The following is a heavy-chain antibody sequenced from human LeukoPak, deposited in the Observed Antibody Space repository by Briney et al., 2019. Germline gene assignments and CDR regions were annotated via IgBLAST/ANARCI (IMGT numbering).Heavy chain of an antibody. CDR2: ISGRGDKK. Sequence: GGPLRLFCGASGFTFSDYGMSWARQAPGGGLEWVSGISGRGDKKYYADSAKGRFTISRDNSKNTVYLQMNSLGGEDTAVYYCAKGRIAPDYWGQGNVVTVTS. D-gene: IGHD6-13*01. J-gene: IGHJ4*02. V-gene: IGHV3-23*01. CDR3: AKGRIAPDY. CDR1: GFTFSDYG.